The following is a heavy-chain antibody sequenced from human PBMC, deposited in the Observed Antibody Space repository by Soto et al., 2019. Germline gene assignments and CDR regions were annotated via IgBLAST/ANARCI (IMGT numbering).Heavy chain of an antibody. CDR2: IYPGDSDT. CDR1: GYSFTSYW. Sequence: PGESLKISCKGSGYSFTSYWIGWVRQMPGKGLEWMGLIYPGDSDTRYSPSFQGQVTISADKSISTAYLQWSSLKASDNDMYYCARFVGNQFTGLAFDDWGQGTPVTVSS. CDR3: ARFVGNQFTGLAFDD. D-gene: IGHD1-1*01. V-gene: IGHV5-51*01. J-gene: IGHJ4*03.